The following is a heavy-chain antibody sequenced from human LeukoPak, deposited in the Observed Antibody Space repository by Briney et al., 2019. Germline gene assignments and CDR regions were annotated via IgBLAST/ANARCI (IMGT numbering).Heavy chain of an antibody. CDR1: EFTFSSYT. Sequence: GGSLRLSCAASEFTFSSYTINWVRQAPGKGLEWVSSISSTSTYISYADSVKGRFTISRDNAKNSLYLQMNSLRAEDTAVYYCARAKYSGYVNWFDPWGQGTLVTVSS. D-gene: IGHD5-12*01. V-gene: IGHV3-21*01. CDR3: ARAKYSGYVNWFDP. CDR2: ISSTSTYI. J-gene: IGHJ5*02.